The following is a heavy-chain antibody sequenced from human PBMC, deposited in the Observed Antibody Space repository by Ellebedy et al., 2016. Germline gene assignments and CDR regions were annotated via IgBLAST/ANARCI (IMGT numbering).Heavy chain of an antibody. V-gene: IGHV4-59*01. D-gene: IGHD2-15*01. J-gene: IGHJ4*02. CDR2: IYYSGST. CDR1: GGSISSYY. CDR3: ARAEKDGYVDY. Sequence: SETLSLTCTVSGGSISSYYWSWIRQPPGKGLEWIGYIYYSGSTNYNPSLKSRVTISVDTSKNQFSLKLSSVTAADTAVYYCARAEKDGYVDYWGQGTLVTVSS.